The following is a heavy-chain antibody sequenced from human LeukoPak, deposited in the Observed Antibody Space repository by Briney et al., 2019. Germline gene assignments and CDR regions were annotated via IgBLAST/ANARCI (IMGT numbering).Heavy chain of an antibody. J-gene: IGHJ3*02. D-gene: IGHD5-12*01. CDR3: ARLRWGNDAFDI. V-gene: IGHV4-59*01. CDR2: IYYSGST. CDR1: GDSISSYY. Sequence: SETLSLTCTVSGDSISSYYWSWIRQPPGKGLEWIGYIYYSGSTNYNPSLKSRVTISVDTSKNQFSLKLSSVTAADTAVYYCARLRWGNDAFDIWGQGTMVTVSS.